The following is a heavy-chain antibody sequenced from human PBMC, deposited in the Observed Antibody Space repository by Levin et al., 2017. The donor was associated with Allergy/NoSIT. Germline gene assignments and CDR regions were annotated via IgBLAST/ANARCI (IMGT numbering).Heavy chain of an antibody. CDR1: GFTFSIYA. D-gene: IGHD1/OR15-1a*01. V-gene: IGHV3-23*01. J-gene: IGHJ4*02. CDR3: AKAYYNWNNGEVFDY. CDR2: ISGSGGSGDST. Sequence: SGESLKISCAASGFTFSIYAMSWVRQTPGKGLEWVSTISGSGGSGDSTYYADSVKGRFAISRDNSKNTLYLQMNSLRAEDTAIYYCAKAYYNWNNGEVFDYWGQGTLVTVSS.